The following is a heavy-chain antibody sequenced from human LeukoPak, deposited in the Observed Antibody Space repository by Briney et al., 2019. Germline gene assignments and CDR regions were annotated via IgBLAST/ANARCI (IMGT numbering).Heavy chain of an antibody. CDR2: IWYDGSNK. CDR1: GFTLSSYG. CDR3: ARGNRRQQLDWPHGIDDY. V-gene: IGHV3-33*01. J-gene: IGHJ4*02. Sequence: PGGSLRLSCAASGFTLSSYGMQWVRQAPGKGLEWVAVIWYDGSNKYYADAVKGRFTISRDNSKNTLYLQMNSLRAEDTAVYYCARGNRRQQLDWPHGIDDYWGQGTLVTVSS. D-gene: IGHD6-13*01.